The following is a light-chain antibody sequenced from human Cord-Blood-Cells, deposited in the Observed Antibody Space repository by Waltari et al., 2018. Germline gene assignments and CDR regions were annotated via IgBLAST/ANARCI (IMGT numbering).Light chain of an antibody. CDR2: DVS. CDR1: SSDVGGYNY. CDR3: SSYTSSSTFV. J-gene: IGLJ1*01. Sequence: QSALTQPASVSGSPGQSITISCTGTSSDVGGYNYVSWYQQHPGKAPKLMIDDVSKRPSGVSNRFSGSKSGNTASLTISGLQAEDEADYYCSSYTSSSTFVFGTGTKLTVL. V-gene: IGLV2-14*01.